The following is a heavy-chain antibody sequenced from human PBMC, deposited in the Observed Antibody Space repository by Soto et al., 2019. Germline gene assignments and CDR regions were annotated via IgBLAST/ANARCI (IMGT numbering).Heavy chain of an antibody. J-gene: IGHJ4*02. Sequence: SETLSLTCAVSGGSISSGGYSWSWIRQPPGKGLEWIGYIYHSGSTYYNPSLKSRVTISVDRSKNQFSLKLGSVTAADTAVYYCARGDCSGGSCYYFDYWGQGTLVTVSS. CDR1: GGSISSGGYS. V-gene: IGHV4-30-2*01. D-gene: IGHD2-15*01. CDR3: ARGDCSGGSCYYFDY. CDR2: IYHSGST.